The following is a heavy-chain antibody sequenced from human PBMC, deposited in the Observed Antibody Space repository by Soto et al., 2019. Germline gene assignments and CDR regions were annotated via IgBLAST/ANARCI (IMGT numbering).Heavy chain of an antibody. Sequence: GGSLRLSCAASGFTFSSYWMSWVRQAPGKGLEWVANIKQDGSEKYYVDSVKGRFTISRDNAKNTLYLQMNSLRAEDTAVYYCAKDSAFTNYYYGMDVWGQGTTVTVSS. D-gene: IGHD3-3*01. CDR1: GFTFSSYW. CDR3: AKDSAFTNYYYGMDV. V-gene: IGHV3-7*01. CDR2: IKQDGSEK. J-gene: IGHJ6*02.